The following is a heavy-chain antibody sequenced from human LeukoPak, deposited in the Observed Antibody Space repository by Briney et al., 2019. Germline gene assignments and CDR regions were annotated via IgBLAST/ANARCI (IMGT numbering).Heavy chain of an antibody. CDR3: ARRGSSGWYKRGDYFDY. J-gene: IGHJ4*02. D-gene: IGHD6-19*01. CDR2: IDPSDSYT. CDR1: GYSFTSYW. V-gene: IGHV5-10-1*04. Sequence: GESLKISCKGSGYSFTSYWISWVRQMPGKGLEWMGRIDPSDSYTNYSPSFQGQVTISADKSISTAYLQWSSLKASDTAMYYCARRGSSGWYKRGDYFDYWGQGTLVTVSS.